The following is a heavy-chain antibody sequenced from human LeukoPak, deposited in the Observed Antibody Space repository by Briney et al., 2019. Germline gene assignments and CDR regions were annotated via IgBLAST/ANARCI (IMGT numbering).Heavy chain of an antibody. V-gene: IGHV3-74*01. Sequence: GGSLILSCEATGFTFSDYYMHWVRQAPGKGLMWVSRISGDGTSLTYADSVKGRFTISRDNAKNTLYLQMNNLRAEDTAVYYCTRKLRGVYGMDVWGKGTTVTVSS. CDR1: GFTFSDYY. D-gene: IGHD3-10*01. CDR3: TRKLRGVYGMDV. J-gene: IGHJ6*04. CDR2: ISGDGTSL.